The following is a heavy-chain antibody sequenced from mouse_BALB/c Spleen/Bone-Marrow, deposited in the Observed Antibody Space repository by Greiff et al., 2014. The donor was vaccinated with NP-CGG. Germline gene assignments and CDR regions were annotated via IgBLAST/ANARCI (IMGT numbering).Heavy chain of an antibody. D-gene: IGHD2-1*01. CDR3: TRRRGNYYYFDY. J-gene: IGHJ2*01. CDR2: IYPGSGST. CDR1: GYTFTSHW. V-gene: IGHV1S22*01. Sequence: LQQSGSELVRPGASVKLSCKASGYTFTSHWMHWVKQRPGQGLEWIGNIYPGSGSTNYDEKFKSKATLTVDTSSSAAYMQLSSLTSEDSAVYYCTRRRGNYYYFDYWGQGTTLTVSS.